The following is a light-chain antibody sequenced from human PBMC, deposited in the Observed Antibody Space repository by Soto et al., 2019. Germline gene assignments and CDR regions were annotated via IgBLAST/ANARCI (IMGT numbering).Light chain of an antibody. Sequence: EIVLTQSPGTLSLSPGERATLSCRASQSVSSSYIAWYQQKPGQAPRILIYGASSRATGIPDRFSGSGSGTDFTLTISRLEPEDFAVYYCQQCDSSPYTFGQGTKLEIK. CDR1: QSVSSSY. V-gene: IGKV3-20*01. J-gene: IGKJ2*01. CDR3: QQCDSSPYT. CDR2: GAS.